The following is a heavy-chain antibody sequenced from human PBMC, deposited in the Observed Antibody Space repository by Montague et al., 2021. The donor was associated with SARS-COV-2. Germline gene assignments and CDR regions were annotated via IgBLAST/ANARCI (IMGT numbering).Heavy chain of an antibody. D-gene: IGHD3-10*01. V-gene: IGHV3-23*01. J-gene: IGHJ6*02. CDR2: ISGSGGST. CDR3: AKVPMVMWDVLLWFGGMDV. CDR1: GFTFSSYA. Sequence: SLRLSCAASGFTFSSYAMSWVRQAPGKGLEWVSAISGSGGSTYYAGSVKGRFTIPRDNSKNTLYLQMNSLRAEDTAVYYCAKVPMVMWDVLLWFGGMDVWGQGTTVTVSS.